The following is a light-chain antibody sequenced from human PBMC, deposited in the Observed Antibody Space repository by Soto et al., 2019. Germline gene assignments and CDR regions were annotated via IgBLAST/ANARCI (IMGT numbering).Light chain of an antibody. CDR1: SGSVSTSNY. V-gene: IGLV8-61*01. J-gene: IGLJ3*02. Sequence: QAVVTQEPSFSVSPGGTVTLTCGLNSGSVSTSNYPSWYQQTPGQAPRTLIYSTKTRSSGVPDRISGSILGNQAALTITGAQADDESDYYCVLYMGSGIWVFGGGTKLTVL. CDR3: VLYMGSGIWV. CDR2: STK.